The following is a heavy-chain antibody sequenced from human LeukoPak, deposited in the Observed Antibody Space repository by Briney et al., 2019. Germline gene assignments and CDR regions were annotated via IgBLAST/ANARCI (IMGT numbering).Heavy chain of an antibody. CDR1: GGSISSGDYH. CDR2: TYTSGST. D-gene: IGHD2-2*02. J-gene: IGHJ5*02. Sequence: SETLSLTCTVSGGSISSGDYHWSWIRQPAGKGLEWIGRTYTSGSTNYNPSLKSRVTISVDTSKNQFSLKLSSVTAADTAVYYCARAAVVPAAIYWFDPWGQGTLVTVSS. CDR3: ARAAVVPAAIYWFDP. V-gene: IGHV4-61*02.